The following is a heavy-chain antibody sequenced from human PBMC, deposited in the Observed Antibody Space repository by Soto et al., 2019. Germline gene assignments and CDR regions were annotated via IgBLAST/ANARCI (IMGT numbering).Heavy chain of an antibody. CDR2: INGRSNYI. Sequence: PGGSLRLSCAASGFTFSTYSMNWVRQAPGKGLEWVSSINGRSNYIYYADSVKGRFTISRDNAKNSLYLQMNSLRAEDTAVYYCAREDGIVGATAAFDYWGEGTRVTVSS. CDR1: GFTFSTYS. CDR3: AREDGIVGATAAFDY. V-gene: IGHV3-21*01. J-gene: IGHJ4*02. D-gene: IGHD1-26*01.